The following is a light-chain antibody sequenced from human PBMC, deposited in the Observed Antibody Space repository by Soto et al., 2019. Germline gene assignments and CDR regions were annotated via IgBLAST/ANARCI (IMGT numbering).Light chain of an antibody. CDR2: WAS. CDR1: QSVLYSSNNKNY. V-gene: IGKV4-1*01. CDR3: QQYYSTPET. J-gene: IGKJ1*01. Sequence: DIVMTQSPDSLAVSLGERATINCKSSQSVLYSSNNKNYLAWYQQKPGQPPKLLIYWASTPESGVPDRFSGRGSGTEFTLTISSLQAEDVAVYYCQQYYSTPETFGQGTKVEIK.